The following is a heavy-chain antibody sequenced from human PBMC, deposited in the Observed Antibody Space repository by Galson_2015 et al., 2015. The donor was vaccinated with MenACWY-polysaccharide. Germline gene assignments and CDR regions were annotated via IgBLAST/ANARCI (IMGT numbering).Heavy chain of an antibody. CDR1: GFTFSSYG. CDR3: ARGGCSSTSCYPDTYFDY. V-gene: IGHV3-64*02. J-gene: IGHJ4*02. D-gene: IGHD2-2*01. CDR2: ISSNGGST. Sequence: SLRLSCAASGFTFSSYGMHWVRQAPGMGLEYVSAISSNGGSTYYGDSVKGRFTISRDNSKNTLYLQMGSLRAEDMAVYYCARGGCSSTSCYPDTYFDYWGQGTLVTVSS.